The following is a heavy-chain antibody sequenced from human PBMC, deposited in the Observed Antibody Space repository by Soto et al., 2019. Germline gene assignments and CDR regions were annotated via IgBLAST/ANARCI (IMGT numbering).Heavy chain of an antibody. CDR3: ASPRKRYSSSWSENYFFGY. J-gene: IGHJ4*02. CDR1: GGSISSGGYY. Sequence: SETLSLTCTVSGGSISSGGYYWSWIRQHPGKGLEWIGYIYYSGSTYYNPSLKSRVTISVDTSKNQFSLKLSSVTAADTAVYYCASPRKRYSSSWSENYFFGYWGQGTLVTVSS. CDR2: IYYSGST. V-gene: IGHV4-31*03. D-gene: IGHD6-13*01.